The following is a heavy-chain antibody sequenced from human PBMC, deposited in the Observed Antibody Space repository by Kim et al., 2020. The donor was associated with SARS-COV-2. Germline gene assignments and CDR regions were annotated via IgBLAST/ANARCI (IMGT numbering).Heavy chain of an antibody. CDR1: GYTFTSYD. CDR2: MNPNSGNT. V-gene: IGHV1-8*01. D-gene: IGHD3-10*01. Sequence: ASVKVSCKASGYTFTSYDINWVRQATGQGLEWMGWMNPNSGNTGYAQKFQGRVTMTRNTSISTAYMELSSLRSEDTAVYYCARVGSITMVQGRFYWFDPWGQGTLVTVSS. J-gene: IGHJ5*02. CDR3: ARVGSITMVQGRFYWFDP.